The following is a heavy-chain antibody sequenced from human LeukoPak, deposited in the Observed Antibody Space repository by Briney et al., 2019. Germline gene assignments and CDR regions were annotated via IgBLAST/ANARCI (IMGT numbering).Heavy chain of an antibody. D-gene: IGHD6-13*01. CDR2: INPNSGGT. J-gene: IGHJ4*02. V-gene: IGHV1-2*06. Sequence: ASVKVSCKASGYTFTGYYMHWVRQAPGQGLEWMGRINPNSGGTNYAQKFQGRVTMTRDTSISTAYMELSRLRSDDTAMYYCARDPYSSTSLDYWGQGTLVTVSS. CDR1: GYTFTGYY. CDR3: ARDPYSSTSLDY.